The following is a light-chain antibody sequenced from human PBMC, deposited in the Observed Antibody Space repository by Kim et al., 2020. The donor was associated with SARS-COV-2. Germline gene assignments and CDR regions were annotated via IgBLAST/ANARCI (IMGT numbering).Light chain of an antibody. CDR3: MQAQQTPPGT. V-gene: IGKV2-28*01. Sequence: ASIAGRSSQSLLHSNGYNYLDWYLQKPGQSPQLLIYLGSNRASGVPDRFSGSGSGTDFTLKISRVEAEDVGVYYCMQAQQTPPGTFGQGTKVDIK. J-gene: IGKJ1*01. CDR2: LGS. CDR1: QSLLHSNGYNY.